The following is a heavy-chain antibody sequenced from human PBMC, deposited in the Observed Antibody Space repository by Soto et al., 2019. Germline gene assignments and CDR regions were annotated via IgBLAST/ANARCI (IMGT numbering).Heavy chain of an antibody. J-gene: IGHJ6*02. V-gene: IGHV4-39*01. CDR3: ARHKGGYYSGVDV. Sequence: SETLSLTCTVSGGSIRSNSYYWAWIRQPPGKGLEWIGNIYYSGTTYYNPSLNSRVTISVDTSKNQFSLKLSSETAAHTAVYYCARHKGGYYSGVDVWGQGTTVT. CDR1: GGSIRSNSYY. D-gene: IGHD3-16*01. CDR2: IYYSGTT.